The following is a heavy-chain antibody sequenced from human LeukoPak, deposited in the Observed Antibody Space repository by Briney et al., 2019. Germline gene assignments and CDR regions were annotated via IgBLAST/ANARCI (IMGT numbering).Heavy chain of an antibody. CDR2: ISVYNDDT. J-gene: IGHJ3*02. V-gene: IGHV1-18*04. CDR3: ARGFYTVRGTPVAFDI. Sequence: ASVKVSCKASGYTFTNYGISWVRQAPGQGLEWMGWISVYNDDTNYAPRFQGRVTFSSDTMTSDTSSTTAYMELRSLRSDDTAVYYCARGFYTVRGTPVAFDIWGQGTMVTVSS. CDR1: GYTFTNYG. D-gene: IGHD3-10*01.